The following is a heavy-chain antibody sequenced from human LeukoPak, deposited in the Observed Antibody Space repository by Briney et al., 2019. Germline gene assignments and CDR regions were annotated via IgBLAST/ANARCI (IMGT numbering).Heavy chain of an antibody. CDR1: GFTFSSYS. V-gene: IGHV3-7*01. D-gene: IGHD3-9*01. J-gene: IGHJ4*02. CDR2: IKQDGSEK. Sequence: PWGSLRLSCAASGFTFSSYSMNWVRQAPGRGLEWVANIKQDGSEKYYVDSVKGRFTISRDNAKNSLYLQMNSLRAEDTAVYYCARGSGVLRYFDWLLMIDYWGQGTLVTVSS. CDR3: ARGSGVLRYFDWLLMIDY.